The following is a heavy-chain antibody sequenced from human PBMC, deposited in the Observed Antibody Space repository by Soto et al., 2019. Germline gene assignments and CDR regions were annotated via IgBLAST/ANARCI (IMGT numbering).Heavy chain of an antibody. CDR1: GFSFSSYE. CDR2: INTDASII. D-gene: IGHD6-19*01. V-gene: IGHV3-48*03. Sequence: LRLSCAASGFSFSSYEMNWVRQASGKGLEWISFINTDASIIHYADSVKGRFTISRDNSKNTPYLQMNSLRAEDTAVYYCAKVGPGYSSAWYALGYWGQGTLVTVSS. J-gene: IGHJ4*02. CDR3: AKVGPGYSSAWYALGY.